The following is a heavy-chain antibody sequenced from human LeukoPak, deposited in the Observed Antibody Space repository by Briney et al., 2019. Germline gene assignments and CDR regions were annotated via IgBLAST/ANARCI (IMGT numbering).Heavy chain of an antibody. CDR1: GGTFSSYA. J-gene: IGHJ4*02. Sequence: SVKASCKASGGTFSSYAINWVRQAPGQGLEWMGGIIPIFGTPNYAQKFQGRVTITTDESTNTAYMEMSSLRPEDTAVYYCARVLARSGEMSGSYYYYWGQGTLVTVSS. CDR2: IIPIFGTP. CDR3: ARVLARSGEMSGSYYYY. D-gene: IGHD1-26*01. V-gene: IGHV1-69*05.